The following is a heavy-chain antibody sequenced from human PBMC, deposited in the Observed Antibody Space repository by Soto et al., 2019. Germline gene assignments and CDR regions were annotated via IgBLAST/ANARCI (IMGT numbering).Heavy chain of an antibody. D-gene: IGHD6-13*01. CDR3: AKISAGSTDETMFTVFDH. Sequence: LSLTCTVSGDSTRSSYWTWIRQAPGRGLEWIGDIYHTGTTNYNPSLKSRVSISVDTSKNQFSLRLRSVTAADTAIYFCAKISAGSTDETMFTVFDHWGQGTLVTVSS. CDR2: IYHTGTT. J-gene: IGHJ4*02. CDR1: GDSTRSSY. V-gene: IGHV4-59*03.